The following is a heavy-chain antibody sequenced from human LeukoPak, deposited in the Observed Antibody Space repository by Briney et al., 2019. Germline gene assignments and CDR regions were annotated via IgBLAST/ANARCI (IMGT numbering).Heavy chain of an antibody. D-gene: IGHD3-3*01. J-gene: IGHJ6*02. CDR1: GYIFTSYA. CDR2: INTNTGNP. V-gene: IGHV7-4-1*02. Sequence: ASVKVSCKASGYIFTSYAMNWVRQAPGQGLEWMGWINTNTGNPTYAQDLTGRFVFSLDTSVSTAYLQISSLKAEDTAVYYCARAPFGVVNPDYYYYGMDVWGQGTTVTVSS. CDR3: ARAPFGVVNPDYYYYGMDV.